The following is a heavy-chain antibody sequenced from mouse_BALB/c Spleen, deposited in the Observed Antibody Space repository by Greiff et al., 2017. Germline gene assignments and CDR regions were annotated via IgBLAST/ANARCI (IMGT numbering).Heavy chain of an antibody. D-gene: IGHD1-2*01. J-gene: IGHJ2*01. CDR1: GFTFSSYG. V-gene: IGHV5-6*01. Sequence: EVQRVESGGDLVKPGGSLKLSCAASGFTFSSYGMSWVRQTPDKRLEWVATISSGGSYTYYPDSVKGRFTISRDNAKNTLYLQMSSLKSEDTAMYYCARQHYYGCKDYWGQGTTLTVSS. CDR2: ISSGGSYT. CDR3: ARQHYYGCKDY.